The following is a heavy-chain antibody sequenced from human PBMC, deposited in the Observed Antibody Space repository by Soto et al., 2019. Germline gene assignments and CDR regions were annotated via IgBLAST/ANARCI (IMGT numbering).Heavy chain of an antibody. CDR1: GGSFSGYY. V-gene: IGHV4-34*01. D-gene: IGHD2-21*02. J-gene: IGHJ6*02. CDR3: ARGRRIVVVTAIPRYYYYYGMDV. Sequence: QVQLQQWGAGLLKPSETLSLTCAVYGGSFSGYYWSWIRQPPGKGLEWIGEINHSGSTNYNPSLKSRVTISVDTSKIQFSLKLSSVTAADTAVYYCARGRRIVVVTAIPRYYYYYGMDVWGQGTTVTVSS. CDR2: INHSGST.